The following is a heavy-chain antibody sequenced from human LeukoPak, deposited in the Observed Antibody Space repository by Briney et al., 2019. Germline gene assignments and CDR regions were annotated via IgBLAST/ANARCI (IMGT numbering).Heavy chain of an antibody. CDR2: IYYSGST. J-gene: IGHJ4*02. CDR3: ARLNKVGDGYNYSPMAYFDY. V-gene: IGHV4-31*03. CDR1: GGSISSGGYY. D-gene: IGHD5-24*01. Sequence: SQTLSLTCTVSGGSISSGGYYWSWIRQHPGKGLEWIGYIYYSGSTYYNPSLKSRVTISVDTSKNQFSLKLSSVTAADTAVYYCARLNKVGDGYNYSPMAYFDYWGQGTLVTVSS.